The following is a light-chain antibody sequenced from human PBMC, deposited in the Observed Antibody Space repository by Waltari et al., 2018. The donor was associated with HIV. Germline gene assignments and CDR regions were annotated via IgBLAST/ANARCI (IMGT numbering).Light chain of an antibody. Sequence: QSVLTQPPSASGTPGQRVTISCSGSRSNIGSNHVYWYQQIPGTAPKPLIYRKNQRPSGVPDRFSGSKSGTSASLAISGLRSEDEADYYCATWDDSLSGWVFGGGTKLTVL. CDR2: RKN. J-gene: IGLJ3*02. V-gene: IGLV1-47*01. CDR3: ATWDDSLSGWV. CDR1: RSNIGSNH.